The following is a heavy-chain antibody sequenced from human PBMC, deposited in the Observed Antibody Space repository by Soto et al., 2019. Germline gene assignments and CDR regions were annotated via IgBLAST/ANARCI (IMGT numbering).Heavy chain of an antibody. CDR1: GGSVSSGSYY. CDR3: ARGGCDGGKCYPYNFDF. CDR2: IYYSGST. Sequence: TSETLSLTCTVSGGSVSSGSYYWSWIRQPPGKGLEWIGYIYYSGSTNYNPSLKSRVTISVDTSKNQFSLKLSSVTAADTAVYYCARGGCDGGKCYPYNFDFWGQGTLVTVSS. J-gene: IGHJ4*02. V-gene: IGHV4-61*01. D-gene: IGHD2-21*02.